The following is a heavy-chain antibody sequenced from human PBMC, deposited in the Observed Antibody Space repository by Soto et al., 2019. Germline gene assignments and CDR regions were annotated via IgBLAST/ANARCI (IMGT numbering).Heavy chain of an antibody. Sequence: WASVKVSCKASGYPFTGYYLHWVRQAPGQGLEWMGYINPNNGDTNYAQNFQGRVTMTRDTSISTAYMELSRLRSDDTAVYYCARKSNPGYHYYYGLDVWGQGTTVTVSS. CDR1: GYPFTGYY. CDR2: INPNNGDT. D-gene: IGHD4-4*01. CDR3: ARKSNPGYHYYYGLDV. J-gene: IGHJ6*02. V-gene: IGHV1-2*02.